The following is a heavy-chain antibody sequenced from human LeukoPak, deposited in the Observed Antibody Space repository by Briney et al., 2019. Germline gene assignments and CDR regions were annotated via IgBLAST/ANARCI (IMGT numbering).Heavy chain of an antibody. J-gene: IGHJ6*03. V-gene: IGHV1-18*01. CDR2: ISGYNGNT. Sequence: ASVKVSCKASGYTITSYGISWVRQAPGQGLEWMGWISGYNGNTNYAQNLQGRVTMTTDTSTSTAYMELRSLRSDDTAVYYCARGRYCSGDSCHNIYYYYMDVWGKGTTVTVSS. CDR1: GYTITSYG. CDR3: ARGRYCSGDSCHNIYYYYMDV. D-gene: IGHD2-15*01.